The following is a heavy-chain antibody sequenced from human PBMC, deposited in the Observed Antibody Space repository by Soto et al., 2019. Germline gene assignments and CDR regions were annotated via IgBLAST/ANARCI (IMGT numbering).Heavy chain of an antibody. V-gene: IGHV3-21*01. Sequence: EVQLVESGGGLVKPGGSLRLSCAASGFTFSSYSMNWVRQAPGKGLEWVSSISSSSSYIYYADSVKGRFTISRDNAKNSLYLQINSLRAEDTAVYYCARDQNYGDYIGAFDIWGQGTMVTVSS. J-gene: IGHJ3*02. CDR3: ARDQNYGDYIGAFDI. CDR2: ISSSSSYI. CDR1: GFTFSSYS. D-gene: IGHD4-17*01.